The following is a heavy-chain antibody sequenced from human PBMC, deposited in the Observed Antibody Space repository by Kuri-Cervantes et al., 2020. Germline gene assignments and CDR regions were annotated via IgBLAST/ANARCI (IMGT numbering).Heavy chain of an antibody. CDR3: ARGRRPLHSSSWKHSYFDY. Sequence: ASVKVSCKASGYTFTGHYMHWVRQAPGQGLEWMGWINPNSGGTNYARKFQGRVTMTRDTSISTAYMELSRLRSDDTAVYYCARGRRPLHSSSWKHSYFDYWGQGTLVTVSS. CDR2: INPNSGGT. V-gene: IGHV1-2*02. D-gene: IGHD6-13*01. CDR1: GYTFTGHY. J-gene: IGHJ4*02.